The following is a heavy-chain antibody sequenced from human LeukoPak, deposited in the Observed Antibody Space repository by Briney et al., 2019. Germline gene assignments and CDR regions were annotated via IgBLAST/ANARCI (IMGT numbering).Heavy chain of an antibody. D-gene: IGHD5-12*01. CDR2: ISAYNANT. CDR1: GYTFTSYG. V-gene: IGHV1-18*01. J-gene: IGHJ6*02. CDR3: ARVWINYYYGMDV. Sequence: GASVKVSCMASGYTFTSYGISWVRQAPGQGLEWMGWISAYNANTNNAQKFQGRVTMTTDTSTSTAYMELRSLRSDDTAVYYCARVWINYYYGMDVWGQGTTVTVSS.